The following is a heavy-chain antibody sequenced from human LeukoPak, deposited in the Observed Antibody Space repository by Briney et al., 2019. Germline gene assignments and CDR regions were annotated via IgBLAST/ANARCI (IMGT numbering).Heavy chain of an antibody. CDR3: GGVIRGTGLWF. D-gene: IGHD5-18*01. CDR1: GGTFSSYA. CDR2: IIPTLEVA. J-gene: IGHJ4*02. Sequence: SVKVSCKASGGTFSSYAITWVRQAPGLGLEWMGRIIPTLEVANYAQKFQGRVTITADKSTSAAYMELRSLRTEDTGVYDCGGVIRGTGLWFWGQGTLVTVSS. V-gene: IGHV1-69*04.